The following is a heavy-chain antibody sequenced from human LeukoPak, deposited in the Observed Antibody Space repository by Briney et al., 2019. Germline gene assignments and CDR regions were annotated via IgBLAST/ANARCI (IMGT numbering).Heavy chain of an antibody. CDR2: INTKKGKP. V-gene: IGHV7-4-1*01. J-gene: IGHJ3*01. D-gene: IGHD2-15*01. CDR3: ARGHLDCGISSCSSGPD. Sequence: GASVKVSCKASGYSFSDYAMNWVRQAPGQGLEWMGWINTKKGKPTYAQGFTGRFVFSLDTSVSTAYLQIGSLKEEDTGIYYCARGHLDCGISSCSSGPDWGQGTRVTVSS. CDR1: GYSFSDYA.